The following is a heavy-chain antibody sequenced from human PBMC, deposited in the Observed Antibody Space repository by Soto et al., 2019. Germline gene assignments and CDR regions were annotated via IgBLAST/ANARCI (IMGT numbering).Heavy chain of an antibody. CDR1: GGSVSSGSYY. CDR3: ASTTTVFDY. J-gene: IGHJ4*02. D-gene: IGHD4-17*01. Sequence: SETLSLTCTVSGGSVSSGSYYWSWIRQRQGQGLEWIGYIYYSGSTNNNPSLKSRVTISVDTSKNQCSLKLSSVTAADTAVYYCASTTTVFDYWGQGTMVTVSS. V-gene: IGHV4-61*01. CDR2: IYYSGST.